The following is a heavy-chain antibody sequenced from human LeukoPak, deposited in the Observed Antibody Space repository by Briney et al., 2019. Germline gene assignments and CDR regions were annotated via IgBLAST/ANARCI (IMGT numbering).Heavy chain of an antibody. D-gene: IGHD4-23*01. CDR3: ARSGGTSPRDWFDP. J-gene: IGHJ5*02. CDR2: ISAYNGNT. Sequence: GAPVTVSCKASGYTFTSYGISWVRQAPGQGLEWMGWISAYNGNTNYAQKLQGRVTMTTDTSTSTAYMELRSLRSDDTAVYYCARSGGTSPRDWFDPWGQGTLVTVSS. V-gene: IGHV1-18*01. CDR1: GYTFTSYG.